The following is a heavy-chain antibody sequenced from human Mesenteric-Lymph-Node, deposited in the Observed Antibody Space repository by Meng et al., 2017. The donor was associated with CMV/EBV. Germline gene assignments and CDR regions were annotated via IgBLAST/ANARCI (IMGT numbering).Heavy chain of an antibody. Sequence: SGFHFSGYAMHWVRQAPGKGLEWVAVISDDGSDKYYADSVKGRFTISRDNSMNTVYLQMNSLRPEDTAVYCCARDPVRIFQNYFDYWGQGTLVTVSS. D-gene: IGHD2-15*01. V-gene: IGHV3-30*04. CDR3: ARDPVRIFQNYFDY. CDR1: GFHFSGYA. CDR2: ISDDGSDK. J-gene: IGHJ4*02.